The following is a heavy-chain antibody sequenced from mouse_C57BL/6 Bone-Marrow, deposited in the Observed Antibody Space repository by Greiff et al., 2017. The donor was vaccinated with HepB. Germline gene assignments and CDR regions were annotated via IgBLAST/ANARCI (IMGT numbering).Heavy chain of an antibody. V-gene: IGHV1-64*01. CDR2: IHPNSGST. CDR1: GYTFTSYW. Sequence: QVQLQQPGAELVKPGASVKLSCKASGYTFTSYWMHWVKQRPGQGLEWIGMIHPNSGSTNYNEKFKGKATLTVDKSSSTAYMQLSSLTSEDSAVYYCARRRRTLYYFDYWGQGTTLTVSS. J-gene: IGHJ2*01. CDR3: ARRRRTLYYFDY.